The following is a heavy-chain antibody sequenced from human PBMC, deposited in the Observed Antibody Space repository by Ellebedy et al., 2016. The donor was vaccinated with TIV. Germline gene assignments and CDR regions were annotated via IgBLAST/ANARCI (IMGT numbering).Heavy chain of an antibody. V-gene: IGHV4-59*01. Sequence: SETLSLXXTVSGGSISSYYWSWIRQPPGKGLEWIGYIYYSGSTTYNPSLKSRVTISVDTPKNQFSLKLTSVTAADTAVYYCASRAIFGMGIDAFDNWGQGTMVTVSS. CDR1: GGSISSYY. CDR2: IYYSGST. J-gene: IGHJ3*02. CDR3: ASRAIFGMGIDAFDN. D-gene: IGHD3-3*01.